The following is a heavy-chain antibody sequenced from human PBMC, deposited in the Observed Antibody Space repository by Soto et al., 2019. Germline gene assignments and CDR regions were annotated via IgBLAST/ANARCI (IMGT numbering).Heavy chain of an antibody. J-gene: IGHJ6*02. Sequence: PSETLSLTCTVSGGSVSSGSYYWSWIRQPPGKGLEWIGYIYYSGSTNYNPSLKSRVTISVDTSKNQFSLKLSSVTAADTAVYYCARARHDTIFGVDYYYYGMDVWGQGTTVTVS. CDR2: IYYSGST. D-gene: IGHD3-3*01. CDR1: GGSVSSGSYY. CDR3: ARARHDTIFGVDYYYYGMDV. V-gene: IGHV4-61*01.